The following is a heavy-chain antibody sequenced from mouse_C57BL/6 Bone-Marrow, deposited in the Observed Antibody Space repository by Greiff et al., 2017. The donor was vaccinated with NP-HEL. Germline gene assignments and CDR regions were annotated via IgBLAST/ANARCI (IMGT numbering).Heavy chain of an antibody. V-gene: IGHV1-9*01. Sequence: VQGVESGAELMKPGASVKLSCKATGYTFTGYWIEWVKQRPGHGLEWIGEILPGSGGTNYNEKFKGKATFTADTSSNTAYMQLSSLTTEDSAIYYCARGRLRLYFDYWGQGTTLTVSS. CDR1: GYTFTGYW. CDR3: ARGRLRLYFDY. J-gene: IGHJ2*01. D-gene: IGHD2-2*01. CDR2: ILPGSGGT.